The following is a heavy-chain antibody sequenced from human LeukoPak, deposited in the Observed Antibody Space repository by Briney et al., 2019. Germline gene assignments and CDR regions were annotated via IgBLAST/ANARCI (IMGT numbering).Heavy chain of an antibody. CDR3: ARARINWFDP. Sequence: PSETLPLTCTVSGGSISSYYWSWIRQPRGKGLEWIGYIYNNGNTNYNPSLKSRVTISVDTSKNQFSLKLSSVTAADTALYYCARARINWFDPWGQGTLVTVSS. CDR1: GGSISSYY. D-gene: IGHD1-14*01. J-gene: IGHJ5*02. V-gene: IGHV4-59*01. CDR2: IYNNGNT.